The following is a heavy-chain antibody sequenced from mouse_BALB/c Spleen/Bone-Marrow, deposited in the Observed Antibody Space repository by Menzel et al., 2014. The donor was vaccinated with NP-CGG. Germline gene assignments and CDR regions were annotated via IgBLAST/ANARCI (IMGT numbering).Heavy chain of an antibody. CDR2: INPYNDGS. V-gene: IGHV1-14*01. D-gene: IGHD3-2*01. CDR3: ARPRQLGLPYYFDY. Sequence: EVKLVESGPELVKPGASVKMSCKASGYTFTSYVMHWVKQKPGQGLEWIGYINPYNDGSKYNEKSKGKATLTSDKSSSTAYMELSSLTSEDSAVYYCARPRQLGLPYYFDYWGQGTTLTVS. CDR1: GYTFTSYV. J-gene: IGHJ2*01.